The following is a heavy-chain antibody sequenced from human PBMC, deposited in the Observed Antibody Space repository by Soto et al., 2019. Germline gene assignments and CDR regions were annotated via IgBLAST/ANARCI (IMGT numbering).Heavy chain of an antibody. Sequence: PGGSLRLSCAASGFTFNNYGMHWVRQAPGKGLEWVAVIWNDGSGSYYANSVKGRFTISRDNSKNTLYLQMSSLRAEDTAVYYCAKDVDTIPYWYFDLWGRGTLVTVSS. D-gene: IGHD5-18*01. J-gene: IGHJ2*01. CDR1: GFTFNNYG. CDR3: AKDVDTIPYWYFDL. V-gene: IGHV3-33*06. CDR2: IWNDGSGS.